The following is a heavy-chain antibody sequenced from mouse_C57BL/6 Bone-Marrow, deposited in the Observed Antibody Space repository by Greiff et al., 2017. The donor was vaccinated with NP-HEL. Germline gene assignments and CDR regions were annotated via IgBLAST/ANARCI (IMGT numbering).Heavy chain of an antibody. V-gene: IGHV1-54*01. CDR2: INPGSGGT. Sequence: VQLQQSGAELVRPGTSVKVSCKASGYAFTNYLIEWVKQRPGQGLEWIGVINPGSGGTNYNEKFKGKATLTADKSSSTAYMQLSSLTSEDSAVYFCAREPYYYGSSFFDYWGQGTTLTVSS. D-gene: IGHD1-1*01. CDR3: AREPYYYGSSFFDY. J-gene: IGHJ2*01. CDR1: GYAFTNYL.